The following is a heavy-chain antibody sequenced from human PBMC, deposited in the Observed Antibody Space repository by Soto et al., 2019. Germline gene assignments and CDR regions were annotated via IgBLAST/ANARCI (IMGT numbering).Heavy chain of an antibody. D-gene: IGHD6-13*01. V-gene: IGHV1-69*12. J-gene: IGHJ6*02. Sequence: QVQLVQSGAEVKKPGSSVKVSCKASGGTFSSYAISWVRQAPGQGLEWMGGIIPIFGTANYAQKFQGRVTITADESTSTAYMELSSLRSEDTAVYYCARFSVSIAAAGDYGMDVWGQGTTVTVSS. CDR2: IIPIFGTA. CDR1: GGTFSSYA. CDR3: ARFSVSIAAAGDYGMDV.